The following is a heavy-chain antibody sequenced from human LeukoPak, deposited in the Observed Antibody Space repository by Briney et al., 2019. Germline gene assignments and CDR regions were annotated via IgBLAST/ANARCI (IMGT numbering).Heavy chain of an antibody. CDR1: GFTFSSYG. Sequence: GGSLRLSCAASGFTFSSYGMHWVRQAPGKGLEWVAVISYDGSNKYYADSVKGRFTISRDNSKNTLYLQMNSLRAEDTAVYYCAKKVTLRGGHIDYWGQGTLVTVSS. V-gene: IGHV3-30*18. CDR3: AKKVTLRGGHIDY. J-gene: IGHJ4*02. CDR2: ISYDGSNK. D-gene: IGHD2-15*01.